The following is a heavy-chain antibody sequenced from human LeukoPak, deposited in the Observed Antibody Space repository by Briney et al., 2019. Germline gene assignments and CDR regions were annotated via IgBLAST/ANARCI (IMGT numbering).Heavy chain of an antibody. Sequence: ASVKVSCKVSGYTLTELSMHWVRQAPGKGLEWMGGFDPEDGETIYAQKFQGRVTMTEDTSADTAYMELSSLRSEDTAVYYCATTGSGYYTPLDYWGQGTLVTVSS. CDR1: GYTLTELS. CDR3: ATTGSGYYTPLDY. V-gene: IGHV1-24*01. D-gene: IGHD3-3*01. J-gene: IGHJ4*02. CDR2: FDPEDGET.